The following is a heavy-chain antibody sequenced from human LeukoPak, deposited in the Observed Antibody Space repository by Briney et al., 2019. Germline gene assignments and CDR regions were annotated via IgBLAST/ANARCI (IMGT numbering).Heavy chain of an antibody. V-gene: IGHV4-4*07. D-gene: IGHD3/OR15-3a*01. CDR1: GGSINSFY. CDR3: GGGTGYAFDI. J-gene: IGHJ3*02. Sequence: SETLSLICTVSGGSINSFYWTWIRQPAGKGLEWIGRIYSSGSTNFNPSLKSRVTISVDRSKNQFSLKLNSVTAADTAFYYCGGGTGYAFDIWGQGTMVTVSS. CDR2: IYSSGST.